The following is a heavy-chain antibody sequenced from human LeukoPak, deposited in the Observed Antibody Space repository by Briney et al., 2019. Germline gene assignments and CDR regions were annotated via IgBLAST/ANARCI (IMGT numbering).Heavy chain of an antibody. J-gene: IGHJ4*02. D-gene: IGHD2-8*02. V-gene: IGHV3-23*01. CDR1: GFTFSSYD. Sequence: GESLKISCAASGFTFSSYDMSWVRQAPGKGLEWVSGIRNYGGSTYYADSVKGRFTISRDNSKNTLYLQMNSLRAEDTAVYYCANPAPGVVYLYWGQGTLVTVSS. CDR2: IRNYGGST. CDR3: ANPAPGVVYLY.